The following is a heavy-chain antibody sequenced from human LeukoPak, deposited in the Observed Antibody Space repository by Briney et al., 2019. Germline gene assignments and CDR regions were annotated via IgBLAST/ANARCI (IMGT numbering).Heavy chain of an antibody. V-gene: IGHV4-34*01. Sequence: SETLSLTCAVYGGSFSGYYWSWIRQPPGKGLEWIGEINHSGSTNYNPSLKSRVTISVDTSKNQFSLKLSSVTAADTAVCYCARSEYYYGSGSYYSDYWGQGTLVTVSS. CDR3: ARSEYYYGSGSYYSDY. D-gene: IGHD3-10*01. J-gene: IGHJ4*02. CDR2: INHSGST. CDR1: GGSFSGYY.